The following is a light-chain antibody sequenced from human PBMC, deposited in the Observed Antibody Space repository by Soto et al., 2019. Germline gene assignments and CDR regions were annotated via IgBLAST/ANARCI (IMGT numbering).Light chain of an antibody. CDR1: HSVGSY. V-gene: IGKV3-11*01. Sequence: EIVLTQSPATLSLSPGERATLSCRSSHSVGSYLAWYQQKPGQAPRLLIYGSSKRATGIPARFSGSGSGTDFSLTISSPEPEDFAVYYCQQRTNWPSLFTFGPGTKVDIK. CDR3: QQRTNWPSLFT. CDR2: GSS. J-gene: IGKJ3*01.